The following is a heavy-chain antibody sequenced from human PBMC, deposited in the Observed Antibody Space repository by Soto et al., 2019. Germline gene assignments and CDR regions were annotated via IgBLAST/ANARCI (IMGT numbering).Heavy chain of an antibody. D-gene: IGHD6-13*01. Sequence: GSLRLSCAASVFTFTKAWMSWVRQAPGKVLDWIARIKSKLDEKTTYYAAAVKCRFTISRDDSKNTLYLQINSLKSEETVVYYCTGDRRAEPPKWFDPWGQGTLVTVSS. CDR2: IKSKLDEKTT. CDR3: TGDRRAEPPKWFDP. V-gene: IGHV3-15*01. J-gene: IGHJ5*02. CDR1: VFTFTKAW.